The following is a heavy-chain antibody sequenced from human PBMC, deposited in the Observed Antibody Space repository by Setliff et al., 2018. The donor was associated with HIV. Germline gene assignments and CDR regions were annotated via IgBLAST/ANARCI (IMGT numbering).Heavy chain of an antibody. Sequence: ASVKVSCKASTNTFLNYGISWVRQAPGQGLEWMGWISVHNDNSNYAQRFRDRVTMTTDIPTSTAYMELRGLRSDDTAVYYCARDVGYCTATSCQTGFDYWVQGTLVTVS. CDR1: TNTFLNYG. CDR2: ISVHNDNS. J-gene: IGHJ4*02. V-gene: IGHV1-18*01. D-gene: IGHD2-8*02. CDR3: ARDVGYCTATSCQTGFDY.